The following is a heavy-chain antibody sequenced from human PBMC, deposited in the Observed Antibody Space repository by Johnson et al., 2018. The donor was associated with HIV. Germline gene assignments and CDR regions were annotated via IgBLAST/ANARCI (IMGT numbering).Heavy chain of an antibody. D-gene: IGHD6-19*01. J-gene: IGHJ3*02. CDR3: AGRSSAWYEDAVDI. V-gene: IGHV3-33*01. Sequence: QVQLVESGGGVVQPGRSLRLSCAASGFTFSSYGMHWVRQAPGKGLEWVAVIWYDGSNKNYADSVKGRFTISRDNSKNTLYLQMNSLRGEDTAVYYCAGRSSAWYEDAVDIWGQGTMVTVSS. CDR2: IWYDGSNK. CDR1: GFTFSSYG.